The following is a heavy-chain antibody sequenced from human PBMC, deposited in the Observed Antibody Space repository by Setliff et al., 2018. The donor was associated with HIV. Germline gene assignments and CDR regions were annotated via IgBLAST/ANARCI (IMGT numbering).Heavy chain of an antibody. Sequence: QPGGSLRLSCAASGFSFSSYAMSWVRQAPGKGLEWVSGISGSGGRTYYADSVKGRFTISRDNSKNTLYLHMNSLRAEDTAVYYCAKDWTTGRDFDFWGQGTLVTVSS. J-gene: IGHJ4*02. CDR3: AKDWTTGRDFDF. V-gene: IGHV3-23*01. CDR1: GFSFSSYA. D-gene: IGHD4-17*01. CDR2: ISGSGGRT.